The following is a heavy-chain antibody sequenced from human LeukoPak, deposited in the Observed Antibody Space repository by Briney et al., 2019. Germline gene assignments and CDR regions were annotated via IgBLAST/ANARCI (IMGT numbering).Heavy chain of an antibody. CDR3: ARGRAWGRYFDY. V-gene: IGHV4-34*01. CDR1: GGSFSGYY. Sequence: PSETLSLTCAVYGGSFSGYYWSWIRQPPGKGLEWIGEINHSGSTNYNPSLKSRVTISVDTFKNQFSLKLSSATAADTAVYYCARGRAWGRYFDYWGQGTLVTVSS. D-gene: IGHD3-16*01. J-gene: IGHJ4*02. CDR2: INHSGST.